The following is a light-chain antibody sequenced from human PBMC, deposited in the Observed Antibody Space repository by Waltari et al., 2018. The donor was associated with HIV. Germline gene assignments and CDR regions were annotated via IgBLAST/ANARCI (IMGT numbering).Light chain of an antibody. Sequence: QSALTQPHSVSGSPGQSLTISCTGTSSYVDTFVSWYQQHPGKAPKVIIYDVNKRPSGVPDRFSGSKSGNTASLTISGLQAEDEADYHCYSHAGNFIFVFGTGTKVTVL. CDR2: DVN. CDR3: YSHAGNFIFV. J-gene: IGLJ1*01. V-gene: IGLV2-11*01. CDR1: SSYVDTF.